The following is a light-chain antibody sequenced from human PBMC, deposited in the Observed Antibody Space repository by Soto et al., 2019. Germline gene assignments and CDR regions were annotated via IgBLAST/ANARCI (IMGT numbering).Light chain of an antibody. Sequence: QSVLTQPPSVSGAPGQRVTISCTGSSSNLGSGFDVQWYQQLPGTAPKLLIYYNDNRPSGVPDRFSGSKSGTSASLAITGLQADDEADYYFQSDDSSRSGHVFFGGGPKLTVL. J-gene: IGLJ2*01. V-gene: IGLV1-40*01. CDR1: SSNLGSGFD. CDR3: QSDDSSRSGHVF. CDR2: YND.